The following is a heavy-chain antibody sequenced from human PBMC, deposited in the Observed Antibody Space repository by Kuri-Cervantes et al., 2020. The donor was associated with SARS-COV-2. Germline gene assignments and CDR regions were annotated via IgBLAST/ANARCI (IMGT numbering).Heavy chain of an antibody. J-gene: IGHJ4*02. D-gene: IGHD5-12*01. CDR1: GFTFRSYA. CDR2: ISGSGGST. Sequence: GESLKISCAASGFTFRSYAMSWVRQAPGKGLEWVSAISGSGGSTYYADSVKGRFTISRDNSQNTLYLQMNSLRAEDTAVYYCAKCGCGVPTGKFDYWGQGTLVTVSS. CDR3: AKCGCGVPTGKFDY. V-gene: IGHV3-23*01.